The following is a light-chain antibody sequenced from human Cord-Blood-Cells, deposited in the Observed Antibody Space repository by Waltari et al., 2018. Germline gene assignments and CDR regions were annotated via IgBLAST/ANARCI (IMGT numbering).Light chain of an antibody. V-gene: IGKV1-39*01. J-gene: IGKJ1*01. CDR2: AAS. CDR1: QSISSY. CDR3: QQSYSTPPT. Sequence: DIQMTQSPSSLSASVGDRVTITCRASQSISSYLNWYQQKPGKAPKLLICAASSLQSRVPSRFSGSGSGTDFTLTISSLQPEDFATYYCQQSYSTPPTFGQGTKVEIK.